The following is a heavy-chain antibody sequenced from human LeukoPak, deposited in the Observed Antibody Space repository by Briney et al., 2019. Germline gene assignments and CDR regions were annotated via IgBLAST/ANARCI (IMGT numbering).Heavy chain of an antibody. CDR2: ISSSSSYI. V-gene: IGHV3-21*01. D-gene: IGHD2-2*01. J-gene: IGHJ6*02. CDR3: TSCYEGSPRYYYGMDV. Sequence: GGSLRLSCAASGFTFSSYSMNWVRQAPGKGLEWVSSISSSSSYIYYADSVKGRSTISRDNAKNSLYLQMNSLRAEDTAVYYCTSCYEGSPRYYYGMDVWGQGTTVTVSS. CDR1: GFTFSSYS.